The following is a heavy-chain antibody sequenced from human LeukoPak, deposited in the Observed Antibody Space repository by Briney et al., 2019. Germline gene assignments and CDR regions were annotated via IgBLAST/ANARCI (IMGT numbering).Heavy chain of an antibody. V-gene: IGHV4-59*08. Sequence: SETLSLTCTVSGGXISSYYCSWIRQPPGKGREWIGYISYSGSTNYNPSLKSRVTMSVDTAKNQCSLKLSSVTAADTAMYYCARHSTDEGYYFDYWGQGTLVTVSA. J-gene: IGHJ4*02. CDR2: ISYSGST. CDR3: ARHSTDEGYYFDY. D-gene: IGHD2-21*02. CDR1: GGXISSYY.